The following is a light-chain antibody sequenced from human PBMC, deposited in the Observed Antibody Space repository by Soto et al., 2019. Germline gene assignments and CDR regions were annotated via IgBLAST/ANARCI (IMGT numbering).Light chain of an antibody. J-gene: IGKJ2*01. CDR2: HAF. CDR1: QSIGTY. CDR3: LQSASAPRT. Sequence: DIQMTQSPSSLSASVGDRVTITCRASQSIGTYLHWYQQKSGKAPKLLIYHAFSLQSGVPSRYTGSGSGTDFTLTITSLQPEVFATYYCLQSASAPRTFGLGTNLEIK. V-gene: IGKV1-39*01.